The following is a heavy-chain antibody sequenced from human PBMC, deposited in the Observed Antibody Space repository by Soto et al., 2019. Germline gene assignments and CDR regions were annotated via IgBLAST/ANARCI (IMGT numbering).Heavy chain of an antibody. J-gene: IGHJ4*02. V-gene: IGHV3-7*04. D-gene: IGHD3-9*01. Sequence: GGSLRLSCAASGFTFSSYWMSWVRQAPGKGLEWVANIKRDGSEKYYVDSVKGRFTISRDNAKNSLYLQMNSLRAEDTAVYYCARGDRSKNVLRYFDWLFPFDYWGQGTLVTVSS. CDR1: GFTFSSYW. CDR2: IKRDGSEK. CDR3: ARGDRSKNVLRYFDWLFPFDY.